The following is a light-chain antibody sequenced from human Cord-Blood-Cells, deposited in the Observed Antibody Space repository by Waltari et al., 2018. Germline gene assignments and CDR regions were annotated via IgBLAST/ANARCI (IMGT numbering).Light chain of an antibody. CDR1: QSISSW. Sequence: DIQMTQSPSTLSASVGDRVTITCRASQSISSWLAWYQQKPGKAPNLLIYDASSLESGVPSRFSGNGSGTEFTLTISSLQPDDFATYYCQQYNSYSPTFGQGTKVEIK. V-gene: IGKV1-5*01. CDR2: DAS. CDR3: QQYNSYSPT. J-gene: IGKJ1*01.